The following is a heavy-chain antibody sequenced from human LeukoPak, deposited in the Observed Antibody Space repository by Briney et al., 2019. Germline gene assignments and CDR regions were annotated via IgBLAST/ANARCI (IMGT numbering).Heavy chain of an antibody. CDR2: IYYSGST. CDR1: GGSISSSSYY. D-gene: IGHD4-17*01. J-gene: IGHJ4*02. CDR3: ASAFYGDYYFDY. Sequence: SETLSLTCTVSGGSISSSSYYWGWIRQPPGKGLEWIGSIYYSGSTYYHPSLKSRVTISVDTSKNQFSLKLSSVTAADTAVYYCASAFYGDYYFDYWGQGTLVTVSS. V-gene: IGHV4-39*01.